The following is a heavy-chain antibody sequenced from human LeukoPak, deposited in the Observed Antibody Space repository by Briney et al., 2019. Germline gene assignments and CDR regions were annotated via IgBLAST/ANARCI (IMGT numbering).Heavy chain of an antibody. Sequence: SETLSLTCTASGFSISTYYWSWIRQPPGKGLEWIGYIYNSGSTNYNPSLQSRVTISVDTSKNQFSLRLTYVTAADTAVYYCAKAVAAAGRFGFDPWGQGTLVTVSS. CDR1: GFSISTYY. V-gene: IGHV4-59*01. CDR2: IYNSGST. J-gene: IGHJ5*02. D-gene: IGHD6-13*01. CDR3: AKAVAAAGRFGFDP.